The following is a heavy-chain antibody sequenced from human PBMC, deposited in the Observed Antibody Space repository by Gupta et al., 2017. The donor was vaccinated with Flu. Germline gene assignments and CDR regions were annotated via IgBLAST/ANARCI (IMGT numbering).Heavy chain of an antibody. CDR1: GFTFSRYW. Sequence: EVQLVESGGGLVQPGESLRISCVASGFTFSRYWIHWVRQVPGKGLGWVSRINGDGSTTTYADSVEGRFTISRDNAKNTLYLQMNSLSVEDTALYYWARVGRDGYSNFDQWGQGTLVTVSS. CDR2: INGDGSTT. CDR3: ARVGRDGYSNFDQ. V-gene: IGHV3-74*03. D-gene: IGHD5-24*01. J-gene: IGHJ4*02.